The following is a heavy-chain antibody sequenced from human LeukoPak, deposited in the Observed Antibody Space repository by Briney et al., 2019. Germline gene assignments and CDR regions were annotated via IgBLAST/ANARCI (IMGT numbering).Heavy chain of an antibody. CDR3: AKDSTYTMIVVTDGYFDL. J-gene: IGHJ2*01. Sequence: GSLRLSCAASGFTFSSYAMSWVRQAPGKGLEWVSAISGSGGSTYYADSVKGRFTISRDNSKNTLYLQMNSLRAEDTAVYYCAKDSTYTMIVVTDGYFDLWGRGTLVTVSS. CDR2: ISGSGGST. CDR1: GFTFSSYA. D-gene: IGHD3-22*01. V-gene: IGHV3-23*01.